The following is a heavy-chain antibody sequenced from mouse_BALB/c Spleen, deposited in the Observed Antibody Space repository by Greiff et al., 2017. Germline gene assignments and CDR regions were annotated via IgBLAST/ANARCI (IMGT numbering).Heavy chain of an antibody. CDR1: GYTFTSYW. V-gene: IGHV1S81*02. Sequence: VQLQQPGAELVKPGASVKLSCKASGYTFTSYWMHWVKQRPGQGLEWIGEINPSNGRTNYNEKFKSKATLTVDKSSSTAYMQLSSLTSEDSAVYYCARGNYYGSSEGNYWGQGTTLTVSS. D-gene: IGHD1-1*01. CDR3: ARGNYYGSSEGNY. J-gene: IGHJ2*01. CDR2: INPSNGRT.